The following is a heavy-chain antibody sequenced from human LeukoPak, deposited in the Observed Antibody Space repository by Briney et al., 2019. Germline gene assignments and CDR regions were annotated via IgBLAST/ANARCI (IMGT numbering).Heavy chain of an antibody. J-gene: IGHJ4*02. CDR2: IKQDGSEK. V-gene: IGHV3-7*03. D-gene: IGHD6-13*01. CDR1: GFTFSSYW. Sequence: GSLRLSCAASGFTFSSYWMSWVRQAPGKGLEWVANIKQDGSEKYYVDSVKGRFTISRDNAKNSLYLQMNSLRAEDTAVYYCAREAPGWYSSSWFDYWGQGTLVTVSS. CDR3: AREAPGWYSSSWFDY.